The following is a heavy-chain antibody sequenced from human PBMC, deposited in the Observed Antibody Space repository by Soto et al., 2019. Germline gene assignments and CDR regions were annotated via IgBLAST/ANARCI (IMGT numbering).Heavy chain of an antibody. J-gene: IGHJ4*02. D-gene: IGHD3-10*01. CDR2: TSAYNSNT. Sequence: QVQLVQSGAEVKKPGVSVKVSCKASGYTFTSYGISWVRQAPGQGLEWMGWTSAYNSNTNYAQKLQGRVTMTTDTSTSTAYMELRSLRSDDTAVYYCAGRWFGELVYYFDYWGQGTLVTVSS. CDR3: AGRWFGELVYYFDY. CDR1: GYTFTSYG. V-gene: IGHV1-18*01.